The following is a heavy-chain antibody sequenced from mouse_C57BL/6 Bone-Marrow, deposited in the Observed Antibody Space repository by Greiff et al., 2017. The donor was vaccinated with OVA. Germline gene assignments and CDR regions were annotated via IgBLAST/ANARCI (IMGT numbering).Heavy chain of an antibody. D-gene: IGHD1-1*01. Sequence: EVKLMESGGGLVKPGGSLKLSCAASGFTFSSYAMSWVRQTPEKRLEWVATISDGGSYTYYPDNVKGRFTISRDNAKSNLYLQMSHLKSEDTAMYYCAREEDGSGTMDYWGQGTSVTVSS. J-gene: IGHJ4*01. V-gene: IGHV5-4*01. CDR2: ISDGGSYT. CDR3: AREEDGSGTMDY. CDR1: GFTFSSYA.